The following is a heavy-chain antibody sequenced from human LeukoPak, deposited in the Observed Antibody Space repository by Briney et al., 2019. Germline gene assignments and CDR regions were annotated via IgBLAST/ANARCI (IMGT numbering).Heavy chain of an antibody. CDR1: GGSFSGYY. CDR3: ARGTGYYDSSGYYSFDY. J-gene: IGHJ4*02. D-gene: IGHD3-22*01. Sequence: SETLSLTCAVYGGSFSGYYWSWIRQPPGKGLEWIGEINHSGSTNYNPSLKSRVTISVDTSKNQFSLKLSSVTAADTAAYYCARGTGYYDSSGYYSFDYWGQGTLVTVSS. V-gene: IGHV4-34*01. CDR2: INHSGST.